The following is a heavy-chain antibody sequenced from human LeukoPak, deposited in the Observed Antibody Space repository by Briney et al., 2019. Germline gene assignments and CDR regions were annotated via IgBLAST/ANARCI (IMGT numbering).Heavy chain of an antibody. Sequence: ASVKVSCKASGYSFSGYYMHWVRQAPGQGLEWTGWINPNSGGTTYAQNFQGRVTMTRDASISTTYMELNRLTSDDTAVYFCARSSGAYYYYMDVWGKGTTVTVSS. CDR1: GYSFSGYY. CDR2: INPNSGGT. V-gene: IGHV1-2*02. D-gene: IGHD6-25*01. J-gene: IGHJ6*03. CDR3: ARSSGAYYYYMDV.